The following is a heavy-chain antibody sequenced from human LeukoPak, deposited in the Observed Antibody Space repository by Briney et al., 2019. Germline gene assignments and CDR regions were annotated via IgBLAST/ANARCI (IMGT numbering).Heavy chain of an antibody. CDR1: GFTFNNYG. V-gene: IGHV3-30*02. CDR2: IRYDGSNK. D-gene: IGHD6-13*01. J-gene: IGHJ4*02. CDR3: VKRLAAAGTGDY. Sequence: GGSLRLSRAASGFTFNNYGMHWVRQAPGKGLEWVAFIRYDGSNKYYADSVKGRFTISRDNSKNTLYLQMNSLRAEDTAVYYCVKRLAAAGTGDYWGQGTLVTVSS.